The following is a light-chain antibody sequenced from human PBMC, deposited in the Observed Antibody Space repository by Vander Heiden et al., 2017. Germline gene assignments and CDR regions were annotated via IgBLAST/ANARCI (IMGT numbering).Light chain of an antibody. CDR2: RNN. J-gene: IGLJ3*02. V-gene: IGLV1-47*01. CDR1: SSNIGSNY. Sequence: QSVLTQPPSASGTPGQRVTISCSGSSSNIGSNYVYWYLQFPGTAPKLLIYRNNQRPSGVPDRFSGSKSGTSASLAISGLRSEDEADYYCAAWDDSLSGRVFGGGTKLTVL. CDR3: AAWDDSLSGRV.